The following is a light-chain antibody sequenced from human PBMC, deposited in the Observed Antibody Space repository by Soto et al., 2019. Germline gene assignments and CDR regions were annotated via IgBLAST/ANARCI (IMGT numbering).Light chain of an antibody. CDR1: SVDIGSYNR. V-gene: IGLV2-14*01. CDR3: SSYTNINKGACV. J-gene: IGLJ1*01. CDR2: EVT. Sequence: LTQPASVSGSPGQSITISFTGTSVDIGSYNRVSWYQQHPGKAPKLIIYEVTDRPSGVSNRFSGSKSGNTASLTISGLQAEDEAEYYCSSYTNINKGACVFGTGTKVIVL.